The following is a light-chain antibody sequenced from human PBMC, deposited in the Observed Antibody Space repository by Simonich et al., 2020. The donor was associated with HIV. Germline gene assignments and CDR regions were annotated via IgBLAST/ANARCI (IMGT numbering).Light chain of an antibody. CDR3: QQYGSSPYT. CDR2: EAS. V-gene: IGKV3D-20*01. J-gene: IGKJ2*01. Sequence: EIGMTQAAATLSWSPGERPTLSGRARQSISSSYLAWYQQKPGLAPRLLSYEASSRANGIPDRFSGSGSATDFTLTLSRLEPEDFAVYYCQQYGSSPYTFGQGTKLEIK. CDR1: QSISSSY.